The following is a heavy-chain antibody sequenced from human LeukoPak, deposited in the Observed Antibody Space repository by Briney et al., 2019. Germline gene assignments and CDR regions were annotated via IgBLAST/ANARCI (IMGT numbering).Heavy chain of an antibody. Sequence: GRSLRLSCAASGFTFSSYGMHWVRQAPGKGLEWVAVISYDGSNKYYADSVKGRFTISRDNSKNTLYLQMNSLRAEDTAVYYCAKEDAYDILTGYDYWGQGTLVTVSS. CDR3: AKEDAYDILTGYDY. D-gene: IGHD3-9*01. CDR1: GFTFSSYG. CDR2: ISYDGSNK. V-gene: IGHV3-30*18. J-gene: IGHJ4*02.